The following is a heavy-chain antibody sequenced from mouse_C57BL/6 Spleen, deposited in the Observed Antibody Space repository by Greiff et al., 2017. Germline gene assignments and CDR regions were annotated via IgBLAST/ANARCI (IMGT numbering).Heavy chain of an antibody. CDR3: ARGYYSNSYYAMDY. Sequence: VQLKQSGPELVKPGASVKMSCKASGYTFTDYNMHWVKQSHGKSLEWIGYINPNNGGTSYNQKFKGKATLTVNKSSSTAYMELRSLTSEDSAVYYCARGYYSNSYYAMDYWGQGTSVTVSS. V-gene: IGHV1-22*01. J-gene: IGHJ4*01. CDR2: INPNNGGT. CDR1: GYTFTDYN. D-gene: IGHD2-5*01.